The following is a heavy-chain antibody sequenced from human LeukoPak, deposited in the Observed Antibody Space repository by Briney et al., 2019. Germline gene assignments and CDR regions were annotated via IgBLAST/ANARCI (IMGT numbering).Heavy chain of an antibody. CDR3: TTDGVKGTTVTTIRLGY. V-gene: IGHV3-15*01. J-gene: IGHJ4*02. D-gene: IGHD4-17*01. Sequence: GGSLRLPCAASGFTLSNAWMMWVRQAPGKGREGVGHMKSKTDGGTTDYAAPVKGRFTISRDDSNNTLYLQMNSLKTEDTAVYYCTTDGVKGTTVTTIRLGYWGQGTLVTVSP. CDR1: GFTLSNAW. CDR2: MKSKTDGGTT.